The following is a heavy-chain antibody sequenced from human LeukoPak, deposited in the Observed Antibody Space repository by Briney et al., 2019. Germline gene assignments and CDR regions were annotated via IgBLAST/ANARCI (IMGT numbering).Heavy chain of an antibody. D-gene: IGHD6-19*01. CDR2: LYWDDDK. V-gene: IGHV2-5*02. CDR1: GFSLSTSGVG. CDR3: SRTRRGQIGWTNDY. J-gene: IGHJ4*02. Sequence: SGPTLVKPTQTLTLTCTFSGFSLSTSGVGVGWIRQPPGKALEWLSLLYWDDDKRYSPSLKSRLTITKDTSKNQVVLKMTNMDPVDTATYYCSRTRRGQIGWTNDYWGQGTLVTVSS.